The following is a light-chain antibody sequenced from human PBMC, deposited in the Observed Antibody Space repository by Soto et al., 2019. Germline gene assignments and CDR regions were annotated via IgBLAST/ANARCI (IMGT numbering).Light chain of an antibody. V-gene: IGLV2-14*01. CDR3: SSYTSSSTPSV. Sequence: QSALTQPASVSGSPGQSITISCTGTSSDVGGYNYVSWYQQHPGKAPKLMIYDVSNRPSGVSNRFSGSKSVNTASLTISGLQAEDEADYYCSSYTSSSTPSVFGTGTKVTV. J-gene: IGLJ1*01. CDR1: SSDVGGYNY. CDR2: DVS.